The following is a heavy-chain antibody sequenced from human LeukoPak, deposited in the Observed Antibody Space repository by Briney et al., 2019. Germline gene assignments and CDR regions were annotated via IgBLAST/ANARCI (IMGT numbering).Heavy chain of an antibody. CDR2: MNFNTGDT. V-gene: IGHV1-2*02. J-gene: IGHJ4*02. CDR3: AREQAMTAIKRYDL. Sequence: ASVKVSCKASGSTFTGYYLHWVRQAPGQGLEWMGWMNFNTGDTGSAQQFQGRVTLTRDTSISTAYIEVNSLTSDGTAVYYCAREQAMTAIKRYDLWGQGTLVTVSS. D-gene: IGHD2-21*02. CDR1: GSTFTGYY.